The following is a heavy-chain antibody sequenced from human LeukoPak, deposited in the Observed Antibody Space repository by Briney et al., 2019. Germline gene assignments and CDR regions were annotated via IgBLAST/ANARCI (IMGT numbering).Heavy chain of an antibody. CDR3: ARKWWQGPCDY. CDR2: INHSGST. CDR1: GGSFSGYY. J-gene: IGHJ4*02. D-gene: IGHD2-8*01. V-gene: IGHV4-34*01. Sequence: PSETLSLTCAVYGGSFSGYYWSWIRQPPGKGLEWIGEINHSGSTNYNTSLNSRVTISVDTSKNQFSLKLSSGTAAETAVYYCARKWWQGPCDYWGQGTLVTVSS.